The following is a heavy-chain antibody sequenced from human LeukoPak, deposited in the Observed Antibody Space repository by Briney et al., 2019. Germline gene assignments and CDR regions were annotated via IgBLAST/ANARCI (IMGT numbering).Heavy chain of an antibody. J-gene: IGHJ6*04. V-gene: IGHV1-69*04. CDR2: IIPIFGIA. CDR1: GGTFSSYA. Sequence: ASVKVSCKASGGTFSSYAISWVRQAPGQGLEWMGRIIPIFGIANYAQKFQGRVTITADKSTSTAYMELSSLRSEDTAVYYCALRFGELEYYYYYYGMDVWGKGTTVTVSS. CDR3: ALRFGELEYYYYYYGMDV. D-gene: IGHD3-10*01.